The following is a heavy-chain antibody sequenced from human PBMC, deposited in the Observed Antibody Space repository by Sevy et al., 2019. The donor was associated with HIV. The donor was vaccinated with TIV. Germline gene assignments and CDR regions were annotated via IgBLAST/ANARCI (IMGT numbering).Heavy chain of an antibody. V-gene: IGHV3-15*01. CDR1: GFSFSSAW. J-gene: IGHJ4*02. CDR2: IKSKTDGGTT. CDR3: NSKEATSIDY. Sequence: GGSLRLSCAASGFSFSSAWLSWVRQAPGKGLEWVGRIKSKTDGGTTDYTAPVKGRFTISRDDSKNMLYLEMDSLKIEDTAVYYCNSKEATSIDYWGQGTLVTVSS. D-gene: IGHD2-21*01.